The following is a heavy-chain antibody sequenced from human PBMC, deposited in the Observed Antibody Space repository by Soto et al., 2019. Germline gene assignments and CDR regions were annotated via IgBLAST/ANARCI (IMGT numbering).Heavy chain of an antibody. J-gene: IGHJ5*02. V-gene: IGHV3-30*18. Sequence: QVQLVESGGGVVQPGRSLRLSCAASGFTFSSYGMHWVRQAPGKGLEWVAVISYDGSNKYYADSVKGRFTISRDNSKNTLYLQMNSLRAEDTAVYYCAKADGYNYGDWFDPCGQGTLVTVSS. CDR1: GFTFSSYG. CDR3: AKADGYNYGDWFDP. D-gene: IGHD5-12*01. CDR2: ISYDGSNK.